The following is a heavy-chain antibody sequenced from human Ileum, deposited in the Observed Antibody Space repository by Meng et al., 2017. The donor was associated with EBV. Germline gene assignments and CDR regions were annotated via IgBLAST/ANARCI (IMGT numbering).Heavy chain of an antibody. CDR2: ITPPTGKT. D-gene: IGHD3-10*01. CDR3: ARGGRPLWAH. CDR1: GYTFTKDA. J-gene: IGHJ4*02. Sequence: QLTQHAPYVKKPGVCLTVSCNPHGYTFTKDAVPLVRQAPDQRVEWRGWITPPTGKTRYSEKFQGRLTITADASATTAYMELKSVRSEDSAIYFCARGGRPLWAHWGQGTLVTVSS. V-gene: IGHV1-3*01.